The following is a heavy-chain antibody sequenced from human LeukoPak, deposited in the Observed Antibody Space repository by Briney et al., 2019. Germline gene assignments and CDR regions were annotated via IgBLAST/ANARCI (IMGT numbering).Heavy chain of an antibody. Sequence: SETLSLTCAVYGGSFSGYYWSWIRQPPGKGLEWIGEINHSESTNYNPSLSSRVRISVDTYKNQFSLTLSSVTAADTAVYYCARGLSWYTYFDYWGQGTLVTVSS. J-gene: IGHJ4*02. CDR3: ARGLSWYTYFDY. D-gene: IGHD6-13*01. CDR1: GGSFSGYY. CDR2: INHSEST. V-gene: IGHV4-34*01.